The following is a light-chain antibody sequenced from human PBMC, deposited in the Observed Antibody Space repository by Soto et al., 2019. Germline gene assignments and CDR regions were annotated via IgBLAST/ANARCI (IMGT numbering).Light chain of an antibody. V-gene: IGKV1-5*01. CDR3: QQYSTYPYT. Sequence: DIQMTQSPSTLSASVGDRVTITCRASQSISTFLAWYQQIPGQAPTLLLYDASILYSGVPSRFSGSASGTEFPLTINSLQPDDFVTYSCQQYSTYPYTFGQGTKLEIK. J-gene: IGKJ2*01. CDR1: QSISTF. CDR2: DAS.